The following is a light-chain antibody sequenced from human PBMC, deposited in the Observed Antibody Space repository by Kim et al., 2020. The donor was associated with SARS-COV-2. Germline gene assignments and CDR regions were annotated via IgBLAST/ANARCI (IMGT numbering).Light chain of an antibody. CDR2: GAS. J-gene: IGKJ1*01. Sequence: SPGERATLSCRHSQSVSSSYLAWYQQKPGQAPRLLIYGASSRPTGIPDRFSGSGSGTDFTLTISRLEPEDFALYYCQQYAFSPRTFGQGTKVDIK. CDR1: QSVSSSY. V-gene: IGKV3-20*01. CDR3: QQYAFSPRT.